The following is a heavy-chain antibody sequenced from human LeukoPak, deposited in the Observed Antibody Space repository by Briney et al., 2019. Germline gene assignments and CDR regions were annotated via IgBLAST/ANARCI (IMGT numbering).Heavy chain of an antibody. D-gene: IGHD5-12*01. CDR1: GFTFSDYY. J-gene: IGHJ4*02. Sequence: GGSLRLSCAASGFTFSDYYMSWIRQAPGKGVEWVSYISTTSSYTNNADSVKGRFSISRDNAKNSLFLQMNSLRAEDTAVYYCARRGGGSYYFDYWGQGTLVTVSS. CDR3: ARRGGGSYYFDY. CDR2: ISTTSSYT. V-gene: IGHV3-11*03.